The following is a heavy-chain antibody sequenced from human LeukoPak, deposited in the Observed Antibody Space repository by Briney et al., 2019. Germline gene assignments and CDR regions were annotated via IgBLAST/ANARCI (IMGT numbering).Heavy chain of an antibody. D-gene: IGHD6-19*01. CDR3: ARGSSGWYTFHYYYGMDV. V-gene: IGHV4-34*01. CDR2: INHSGST. Sequence: LRLSCAASGFTFSSYSMNWVRQAPGKGLEWIGEINHSGSTNYNPSLKSRVTISVDTSKNQFSLKLSSVTAADTAVYYCARGSSGWYTFHYYYGMDVWGQGTTVTVSS. J-gene: IGHJ6*02. CDR1: GFTFSSYS.